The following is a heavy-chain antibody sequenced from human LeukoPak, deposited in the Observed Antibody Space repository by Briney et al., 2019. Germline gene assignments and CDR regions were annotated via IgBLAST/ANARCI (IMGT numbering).Heavy chain of an antibody. CDR2: IYSGGST. CDR1: GFTVSSNY. Sequence: GGSLRLSCAASGFTVSSNYMSWVRQAPGKGLEWVSVIYSGGSTYYADSVKGRFTISRDNSKNTLYLQMNSLRTEDTAVYYCARSHSYYYDGSGYIGNFDYWGQGTLVTVSS. V-gene: IGHV3-66*01. D-gene: IGHD3-22*01. J-gene: IGHJ4*02. CDR3: ARSHSYYYDGSGYIGNFDY.